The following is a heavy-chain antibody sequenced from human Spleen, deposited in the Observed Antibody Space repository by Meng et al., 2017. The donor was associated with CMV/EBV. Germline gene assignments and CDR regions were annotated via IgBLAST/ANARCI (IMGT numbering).Heavy chain of an antibody. CDR2: IIPIFGTA. D-gene: IGHD6-6*01. CDR1: GGTFSSYA. V-gene: IGHV1-69*05. CDR3: ARPGIAARRTHLNYYYYGMDV. J-gene: IGHJ6*02. Sequence: SVKVSCKASGGTFSSYAISWVRQAPGQGLEWMGGIIPIFGTANYAQKFQGRVTITTDESTSTAYMELSSLRSEDTAVYYCARPGIAARRTHLNYYYYGMDVWGQGTTVTVSS.